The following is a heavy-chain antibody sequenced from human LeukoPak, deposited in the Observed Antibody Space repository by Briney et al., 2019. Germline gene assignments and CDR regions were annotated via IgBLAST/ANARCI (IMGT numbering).Heavy chain of an antibody. CDR3: ARDKQWLAEPN. D-gene: IGHD6-19*01. CDR2: ISSTSAYI. CDR1: GFTFNVYT. V-gene: IGHV3-21*01. J-gene: IGHJ4*02. Sequence: GGSLRLSCAASGFTFNVYTMNWVRQAPGKGLEWVSSISSTSAYIYYADSVKGRFTISRDNAKNSLYLQMNSLRAEDTAVYYCARDKQWLAEPNWGQGTLVTVSS.